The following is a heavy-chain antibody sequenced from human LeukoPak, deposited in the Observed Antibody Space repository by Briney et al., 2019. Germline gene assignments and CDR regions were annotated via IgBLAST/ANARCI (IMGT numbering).Heavy chain of an antibody. CDR3: AKERITGTTGLFDY. V-gene: IGHV3-7*03. CDR2: INHNGNVN. J-gene: IGHJ4*02. CDR1: GFTFSSYW. D-gene: IGHD1-7*01. Sequence: TGGSLRLSCAASGFTFSSYWMNWARQAPGKGLEWVASINHNGNVNYYVDSVKGRFTISRDNSKNTLYLQMNSLRAEDTAVYYCAKERITGTTGLFDYWGQGTLVTVSS.